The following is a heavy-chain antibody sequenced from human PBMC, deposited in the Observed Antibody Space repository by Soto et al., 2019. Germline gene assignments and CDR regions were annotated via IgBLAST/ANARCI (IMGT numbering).Heavy chain of an antibody. V-gene: IGHV1-69*13. CDR2: IIPIFGTA. J-gene: IGHJ6*02. Sequence: SVKVSCKASGGTFSSYAISWVRQAPGQGLEWMGGIIPIFGTANYAQKFQGRVTITADEPTSTAYMELSSLRSEDTAVYYCARALPPYYYGMDVWGQGTTVTVSS. CDR3: ARALPPYYYGMDV. CDR1: GGTFSSYA.